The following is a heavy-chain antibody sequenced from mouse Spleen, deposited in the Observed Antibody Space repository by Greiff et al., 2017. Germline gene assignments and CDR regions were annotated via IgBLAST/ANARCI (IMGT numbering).Heavy chain of an antibody. V-gene: IGHV5-9-4*01. J-gene: IGHJ3*01. D-gene: IGHD2-1*01. CDR2: ISSGGSYT. CDR3: ARDGNYPWFAY. Sequence: EVQLVESGGGLVKPGGSLKLSCAASGFTFSSYAMSWVRQSPEKRLEWVAEISSGGSYTYYPDTVTGRFTISRDNAKNTLYLEMSSLRSEDTAMYYCARDGNYPWFAYWGQGTLVTVSA. CDR1: GFTFSSYA.